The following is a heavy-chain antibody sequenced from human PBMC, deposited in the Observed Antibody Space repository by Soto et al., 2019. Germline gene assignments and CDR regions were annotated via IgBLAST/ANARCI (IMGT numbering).Heavy chain of an antibody. Sequence: SETLSLTCTFPGGSIISYYWSWIRQPPGKGLEWIGYIYYSGSTNYNPSLKSRVTISVDTSKNQFSLKLSSVTAADTAVYYCARVGLIAVAGFDYWGQGTLVTVSS. CDR1: GGSIISYY. D-gene: IGHD6-19*01. V-gene: IGHV4-59*01. J-gene: IGHJ4*02. CDR2: IYYSGST. CDR3: ARVGLIAVAGFDY.